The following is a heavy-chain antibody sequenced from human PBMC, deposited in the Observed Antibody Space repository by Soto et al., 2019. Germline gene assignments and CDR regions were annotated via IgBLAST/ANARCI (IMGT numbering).Heavy chain of an antibody. CDR3: ARLQLLSGSNPFDY. CDR1: GYTFTTYA. D-gene: IGHD5-12*01. V-gene: IGHV1-3*01. Sequence: QVHLVQSGAEVKKPGASVKVSCKASGYTFTTYAIHWVRQAPGQRHEWMGWINAGNGHTKYSQKFQGRVTITRDTSASTAYIELTSLRSEDTAVYYCARLQLLSGSNPFDYWGQGTLDTVSS. J-gene: IGHJ4*02. CDR2: INAGNGHT.